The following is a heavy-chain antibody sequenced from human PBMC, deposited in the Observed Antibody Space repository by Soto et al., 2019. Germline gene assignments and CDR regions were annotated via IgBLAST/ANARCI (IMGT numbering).Heavy chain of an antibody. CDR2: IYYSGST. J-gene: IGHJ3*02. CDR1: GGSISSDY. CDR3: ARGRGNYYDSSGYYSLDAFDI. V-gene: IGHV4-59*01. D-gene: IGHD3-22*01. Sequence: SETLSLTCTVSGGSISSDYWSWIRQPPGKGLEWIGYIYYSGSTNYNPSLKSRVTISVDTSKNQFYLKLSAVTAADTAVYYCARGRGNYYDSSGYYSLDAFDIWGQGTMVTVSS.